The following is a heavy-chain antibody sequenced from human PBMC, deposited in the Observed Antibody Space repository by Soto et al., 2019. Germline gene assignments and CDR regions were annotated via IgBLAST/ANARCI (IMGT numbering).Heavy chain of an antibody. J-gene: IGHJ6*03. CDR2: ISSNGGST. Sequence: GGSLRLSCAASGFTFSSYAMHWVRQAPGKGLEYVSAISSNGGSTYYANSVKGRFTISRDNSKNTLYLQMGSLRAEDMAVYYCARPPLPYYYYYYMDVWGKGTTVTVSS. CDR1: GFTFSSYA. CDR3: ARPPLPYYYYYYMDV. V-gene: IGHV3-64*01.